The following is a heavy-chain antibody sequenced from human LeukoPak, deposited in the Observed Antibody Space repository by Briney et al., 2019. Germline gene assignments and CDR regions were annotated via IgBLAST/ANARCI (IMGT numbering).Heavy chain of an antibody. J-gene: IGHJ4*02. CDR1: GGTFSSYT. V-gene: IGHV1-69*04. CDR3: AREEAAVAGTFGFDY. CDR2: IIPILGIA. Sequence: SVKVSCKASGGTFSSYTISWVRQAPGQGLEWMGRIIPILGIANYAQKFQGRVTITADKSTSTAYMELSSLRSEDTTVYYCAREEAAVAGTFGFDYWGQGTLVTVSS. D-gene: IGHD6-19*01.